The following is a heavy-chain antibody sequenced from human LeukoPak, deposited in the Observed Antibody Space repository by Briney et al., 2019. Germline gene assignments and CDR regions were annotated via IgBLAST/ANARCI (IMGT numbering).Heavy chain of an antibody. CDR3: ATLVSTRYYFDY. V-gene: IGHV4-38-2*02. J-gene: IGHJ4*02. Sequence: TSETLSLTCTVSDYSISSGYGYYWGWIRQPPGKGLEWIGNIYHSGITYYNHFNSSLKSRVTISIDTSKNQFSLRLTSVTAADTAVYFCATLVSTRYYFDYWGQGTLVTVSS. CDR1: DYSISSGYGYY. CDR2: IYHSGIT. D-gene: IGHD5/OR15-5a*01.